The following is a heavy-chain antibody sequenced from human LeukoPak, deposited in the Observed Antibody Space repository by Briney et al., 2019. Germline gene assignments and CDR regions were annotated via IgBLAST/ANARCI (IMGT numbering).Heavy chain of an antibody. Sequence: PSETLSLTCTVSGGSITSYYWAWIRQPPGKGLEYIGYIYYTGSTNSNPSLKSRVTVSLDMSKNQFSLKLNSVTAADTAMYYCASSYFYDGPRYFDYWGLGTLVTVSS. CDR3: ASSYFYDGPRYFDY. CDR1: GGSITSYY. D-gene: IGHD3-22*01. J-gene: IGHJ4*02. V-gene: IGHV4-59*08. CDR2: IYYTGST.